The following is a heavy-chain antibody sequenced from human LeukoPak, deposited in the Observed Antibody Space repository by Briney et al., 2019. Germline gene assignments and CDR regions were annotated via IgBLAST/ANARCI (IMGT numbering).Heavy chain of an antibody. J-gene: IGHJ2*01. CDR3: GRITVGGSTWHFDL. CDR1: GFTFTTYG. D-gene: IGHD1-26*01. Sequence: PGGSLRLSCAASGFTFTTYGMHWVRQAPGKGLEWVAFVRFDETEKYYADSVKGRFTISRDNSKNTLYLQMNSLRPEDTAVYYCGRITVGGSTWHFDLWGRGTLVTVSS. V-gene: IGHV3-30*02. CDR2: VRFDETEK.